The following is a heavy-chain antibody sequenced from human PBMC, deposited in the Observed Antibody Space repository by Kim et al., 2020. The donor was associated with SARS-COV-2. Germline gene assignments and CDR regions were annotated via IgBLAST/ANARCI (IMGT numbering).Heavy chain of an antibody. D-gene: IGHD3-9*01. CDR2: IRSKAYGGTT. CDR1: GFTFRDYA. V-gene: IGHV3-49*04. CDR3: SRHYDILTGYLSGLYCFDY. Sequence: GGSLRLSCTASGFTFRDYAMSWVRQALGKGLEWVGFIRSKAYGGTTEYAASVNGRFTISRDDSKSIAYLQMNSLRTEDTAVYFCSRHYDILTGYLSGLYCFDYWGQGALVTVSS. J-gene: IGHJ4*02.